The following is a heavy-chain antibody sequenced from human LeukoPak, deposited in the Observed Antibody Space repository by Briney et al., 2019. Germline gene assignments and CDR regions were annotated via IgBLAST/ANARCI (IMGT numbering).Heavy chain of an antibody. CDR3: ARGAYYYDSSGYYPEEYNWFDP. J-gene: IGHJ5*02. Sequence: PGRSLRLSCAASGFTFSSYGMHWVRQAPGKGLEWVAVIWYDGNNKYYADSVKGRFTISRDNSKNTLYLRVNSLRAEDTAVYYCARGAYYYDSSGYYPEEYNWFDPWGQGTLVTVSS. CDR1: GFTFSSYG. D-gene: IGHD3-22*01. CDR2: IWYDGNNK. V-gene: IGHV3-33*01.